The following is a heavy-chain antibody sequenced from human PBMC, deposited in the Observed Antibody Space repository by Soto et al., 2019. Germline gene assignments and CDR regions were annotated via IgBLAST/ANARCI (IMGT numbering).Heavy chain of an antibody. CDR3: ARDIAARPWGYYYYYMDV. CDR1: GYNFTSYY. D-gene: IGHD6-6*01. CDR2: INPSGGST. V-gene: IGHV1-46*03. Sequence: ASVKVSCKASGYNFTSYYMHWVRQAPGQGLEWMGIINPSGGSTSYAQKFQGRVTMTRDTSTSTVYMELSSLRSEDTAVYYCARDIAARPWGYYYYYMDVWGKGTTVTVSS. J-gene: IGHJ6*03.